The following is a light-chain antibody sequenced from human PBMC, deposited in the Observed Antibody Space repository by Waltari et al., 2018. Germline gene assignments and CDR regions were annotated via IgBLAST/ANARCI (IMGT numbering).Light chain of an antibody. CDR1: QGISTY. J-gene: IGKJ1*01. CDR2: GAS. CDR3: QHYYNFPWT. Sequence: VIWMTQSPSLLSASPGDRVTITGRMSQGISTYLAWYQQKPGRAPDILIYGASILHSGVPSRFSGSGSGTDFTLTISSLQSEDVATYYCQHYYNFPWTFGQGTKVEIK. V-gene: IGKV1D-8*03.